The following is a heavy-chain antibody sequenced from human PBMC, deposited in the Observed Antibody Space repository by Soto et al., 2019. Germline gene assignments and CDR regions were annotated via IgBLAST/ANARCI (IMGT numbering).Heavy chain of an antibody. D-gene: IGHD1-26*01. V-gene: IGHV3-23*01. CDR2: ISDSGSPT. CDR3: ARDMSGGTYNYYYGMDV. J-gene: IGHJ6*02. Sequence: GSLRLSCGGSGFTFSTYAMSWVRQAPGKGLERVAGISDSGSPTYYADSVKGRFTISGDNSKNTLYLQMNSLRADDTAVYYCARDMSGGTYNYYYGMDVWGQGTTVTVSS. CDR1: GFTFSTYA.